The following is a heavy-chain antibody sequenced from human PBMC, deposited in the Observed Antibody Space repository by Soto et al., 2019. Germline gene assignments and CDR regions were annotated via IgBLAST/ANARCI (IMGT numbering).Heavy chain of an antibody. Sequence: SETLSLTCAVSGYSISSGYYWGWIRQPPGKGLEWIGSIYHSGSTYYNPSLKSRVTISVDTSKNQFSLKLSSVTAADTAVYYCARSHYDYAFDYWGQGTLVTVS. CDR3: ARSHYDYAFDY. D-gene: IGHD3-16*01. CDR2: IYHSGST. CDR1: GYSISSGYY. J-gene: IGHJ4*02. V-gene: IGHV4-38-2*01.